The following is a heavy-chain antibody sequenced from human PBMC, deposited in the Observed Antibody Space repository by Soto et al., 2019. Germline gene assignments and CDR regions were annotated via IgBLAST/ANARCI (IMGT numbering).Heavy chain of an antibody. D-gene: IGHD6-13*01. CDR3: ARDGTEKQQLAN. CDR2: INPSGGST. Sequence: GASVKVSCKASGYTFTSYYMHWVRQAPGQGLDWMGIINPSGGSTSYAQKFQGRVTMTRDTSTSTVYMELSSLRSEDTAVYYCARDGTEKQQLANWGQGTLVTVSS. CDR1: GYTFTSYY. V-gene: IGHV1-46*01. J-gene: IGHJ4*02.